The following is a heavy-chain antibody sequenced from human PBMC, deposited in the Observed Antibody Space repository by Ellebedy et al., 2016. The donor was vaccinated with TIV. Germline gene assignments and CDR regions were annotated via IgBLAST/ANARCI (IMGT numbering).Heavy chain of an antibody. V-gene: IGHV1-69*13. CDR2: IIPMFGSS. J-gene: IGHJ6*02. D-gene: IGHD3-9*01. CDR3: ARDNVPRDFLTGFFRYAYYGLDV. Sequence: AASVKVSCQPSGCSFVGYGITWLRQAPGQGLEWMGGIIPMFGSSDYAQKFQVRLTISADESTVTAYMELRSLRPEDTAVYYCARDNVPRDFLTGFFRYAYYGLDVWGQGTTVAVSS. CDR1: GCSFVGYG.